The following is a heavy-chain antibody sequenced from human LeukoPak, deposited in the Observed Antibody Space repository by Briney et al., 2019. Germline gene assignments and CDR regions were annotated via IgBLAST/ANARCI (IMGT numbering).Heavy chain of an antibody. D-gene: IGHD6-6*01. CDR1: GGSISSYY. J-gene: IGHJ3*02. V-gene: IGHV4-59*12. CDR2: IYYSGST. Sequence: SETLSLTCTVSGGSISSYYWSWIRQPPGKGLEWIGNIYYSGSTNYNPSLKSRVTMSVDTSKNQFSLKLSSVTAADTAVYYCASLRPYSNSPGAFDIWGQGTMVTVSS. CDR3: ASLRPYSNSPGAFDI.